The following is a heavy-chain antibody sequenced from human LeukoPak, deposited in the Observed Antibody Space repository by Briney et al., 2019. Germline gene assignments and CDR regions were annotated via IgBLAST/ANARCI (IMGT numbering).Heavy chain of an antibody. Sequence: ASVRVSCKASGYTFSIYGFSWVRQATGQGLEWMGWMNPNSGNTGYAQKFQGRVTMTRNTSISTAYMELSSLRSEDTAVYYCARGPDYYYYMDVWGKGTTVTISS. V-gene: IGHV1-8*02. J-gene: IGHJ6*03. CDR2: MNPNSGNT. CDR3: ARGPDYYYYMDV. CDR1: GYTFSIYG.